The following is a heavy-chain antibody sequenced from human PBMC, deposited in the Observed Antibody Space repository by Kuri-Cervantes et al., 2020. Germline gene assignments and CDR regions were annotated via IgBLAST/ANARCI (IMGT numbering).Heavy chain of an antibody. CDR3: ARDYSGYDFDIGY. D-gene: IGHD5-12*01. CDR1: GGTFSSYA. J-gene: IGHJ4*02. V-gene: IGHV1-69*05. CDR2: IIPIFGTA. Sequence: SVKVSCKASGGTFSSYAISWVRQAPGQGLEWMGGIIPIFGTANYAQKFQGGVTITTDESTSTAYMELSSLRSEDTAVYYCARDYSGYDFDIGYWGQGTLVTVSS.